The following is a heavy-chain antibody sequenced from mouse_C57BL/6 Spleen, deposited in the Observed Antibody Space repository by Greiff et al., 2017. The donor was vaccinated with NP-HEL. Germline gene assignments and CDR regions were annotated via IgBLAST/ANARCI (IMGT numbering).Heavy chain of an antibody. CDR2: ISSGGSYT. CDR1: GFTFSSYG. D-gene: IGHD2-4*01. V-gene: IGHV5-6*01. J-gene: IGHJ1*03. Sequence: EVQGVESGGDLVKPGGSLKLSCAASGFTFSSYGMSWVRQTPDKRLEWVATISSGGSYTYYPDSVKGRFTISRDNAKNTLYLQMSSLKSEDTAMYYCASPRDYDEDWYFDVWGTGTTVTVSS. CDR3: ASPRDYDEDWYFDV.